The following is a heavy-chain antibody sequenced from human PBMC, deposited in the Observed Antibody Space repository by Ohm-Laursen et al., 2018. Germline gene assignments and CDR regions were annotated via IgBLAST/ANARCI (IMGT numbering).Heavy chain of an antibody. J-gene: IGHJ4*02. D-gene: IGHD5-12*01. Sequence: SLRLSCAASGFTFSSYWMHWVRQAPGKGLVWVSRINNDGSSTSYADSVKGRFTISRDNAKNTLYLQMNSLRGDDTAVYYCAGAQRLVASANDYWGQGTLVTVSS. CDR1: GFTFSSYW. V-gene: IGHV3-74*01. CDR2: INNDGSST. CDR3: AGAQRLVASANDY.